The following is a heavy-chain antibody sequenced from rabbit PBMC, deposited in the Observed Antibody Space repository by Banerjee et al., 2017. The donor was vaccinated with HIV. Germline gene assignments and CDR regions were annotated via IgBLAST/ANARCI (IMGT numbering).Heavy chain of an antibody. Sequence: QSLEESGGDLVKPEGSLTLTCTASGFSFSSGYYICWVRQAPGKGLEWIGCIYNGDGNTYYASWAKGRFTISKTSSTTVTLQMTSLTAADTATYFCARWSSGAFNLWGQGTLVTVS. CDR3: ARWSSGAFNL. CDR1: GFSFSSGYY. D-gene: IGHD1-1*01. J-gene: IGHJ4*01. CDR2: IYNGDGNT. V-gene: IGHV1S40*01.